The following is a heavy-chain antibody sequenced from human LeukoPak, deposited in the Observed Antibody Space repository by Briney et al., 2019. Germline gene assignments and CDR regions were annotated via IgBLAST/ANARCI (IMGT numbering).Heavy chain of an antibody. V-gene: IGHV3-30*02. Sequence: GGSLRLSCAASGFTFSSYGMHWVRQAPGKGLEWVVFIRYDGSNKYYADSVKGRFTISRDNSKNTLHLQMNSLRAEDTAVYYCAKDGEIAARPFDYWGQGTLVTVSS. CDR2: IRYDGSNK. D-gene: IGHD6-6*01. CDR3: AKDGEIAARPFDY. J-gene: IGHJ4*02. CDR1: GFTFSSYG.